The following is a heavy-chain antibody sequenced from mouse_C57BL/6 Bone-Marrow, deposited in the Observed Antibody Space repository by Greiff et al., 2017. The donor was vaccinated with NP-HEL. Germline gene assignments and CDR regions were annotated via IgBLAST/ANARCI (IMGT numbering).Heavy chain of an antibody. J-gene: IGHJ3*01. D-gene: IGHD2-4*01. Sequence: EVHLVESGGGLVQPGGSLKLSCAASGFTFSDYGMAWVRQAPRKGPEWVAFISNLAYSIYYADTVTGRFTISRENAKNTLYLEMSSLRSEDTAMYYCARRGDYDAWFAYWGQGTLVTVSA. CDR3: ARRGDYDAWFAY. CDR2: ISNLAYSI. CDR1: GFTFSDYG. V-gene: IGHV5-15*01.